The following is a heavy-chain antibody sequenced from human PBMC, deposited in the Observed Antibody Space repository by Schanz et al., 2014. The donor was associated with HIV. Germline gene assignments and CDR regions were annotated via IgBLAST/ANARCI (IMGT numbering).Heavy chain of an antibody. V-gene: IGHV3-NL1*01. CDR2: ISGSGSST. J-gene: IGHJ4*02. CDR1: GFTFSSYG. CDR3: AREPSTYFYDTSGSGVDY. D-gene: IGHD3-22*01. Sequence: QVQLVESGGGVVQPGRSLRLSCAASGFTFSSYGMHWVRQAPGKGLEWVSDISGSGSSTYYADSVKGRFTISRDNAKNSLYLQMNSLRAEDTAVYYCAREPSTYFYDTSGSGVDYWGQGTLVTVSS.